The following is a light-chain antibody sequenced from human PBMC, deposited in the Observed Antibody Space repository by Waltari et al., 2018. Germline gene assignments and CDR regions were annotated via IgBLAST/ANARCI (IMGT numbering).Light chain of an antibody. CDR2: GAS. J-gene: IGKJ4*02. V-gene: IGKV3-15*01. Sequence: EIVLTQSPATPSAPPGERATLPCRASQSVSSNLAWYQHKPGQAPRLLIYGASTRATGIPARCSGSGSGTEFTLTISSLQSEDYADYYCQQYNSWPFLTFGRGTKVEIE. CDR1: QSVSSN. CDR3: QQYNSWPFLT.